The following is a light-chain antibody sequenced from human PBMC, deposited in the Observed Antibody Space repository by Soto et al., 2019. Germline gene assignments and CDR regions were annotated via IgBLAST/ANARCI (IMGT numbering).Light chain of an antibody. CDR1: SSNIGAGYD. CDR3: QSYDNSLSGSRV. CDR2: GNS. V-gene: IGLV1-40*01. Sequence: QSVLTQPPSVSGAPGQRVIISCTGSSSNIGAGYDVHWYKQLPGTAPKLLMYGNSNRPSGVPDRFSGSQSGTSASLAITWLQAEDEADYYCQSYDNSLSGSRVFGGGTKLTV. J-gene: IGLJ3*02.